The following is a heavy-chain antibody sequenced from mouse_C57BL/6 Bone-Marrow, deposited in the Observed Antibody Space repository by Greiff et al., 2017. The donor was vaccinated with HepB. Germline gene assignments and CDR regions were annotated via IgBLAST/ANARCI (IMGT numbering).Heavy chain of an antibody. Sequence: VKVVESGPGLVQPSQSLSITCTVSGFSLTSYGVHWVRQSPGKGLEWLGVIWSGGSTDYNAAFISRLSISKDNSKSQVFFKMNSLQADDTAIYYCARITTVNFDYWGQGTTLTVSS. J-gene: IGHJ2*01. CDR1: GFSLTSYG. V-gene: IGHV2-2*01. CDR3: ARITTVNFDY. CDR2: IWSGGST. D-gene: IGHD1-1*01.